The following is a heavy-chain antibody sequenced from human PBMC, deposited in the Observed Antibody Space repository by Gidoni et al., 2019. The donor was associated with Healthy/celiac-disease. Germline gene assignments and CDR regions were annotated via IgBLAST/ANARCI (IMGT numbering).Heavy chain of an antibody. J-gene: IGHJ5*02. CDR2: ISSSSSYI. D-gene: IGHD1-1*01. CDR1: GFTFSSYS. V-gene: IGHV3-21*01. CDR3: ARGAVWNDAGWFDP. Sequence: EVQLVESGGALVKPGGSLRLSCSASGFTFSSYSMNWVRQAPGKGLEWVSSISSSSSYIYYADSVKGRFTISRDNAKNSLYLQMNSLRAEDTAVYYCARGAVWNDAGWFDPWGQGTLVTVSS.